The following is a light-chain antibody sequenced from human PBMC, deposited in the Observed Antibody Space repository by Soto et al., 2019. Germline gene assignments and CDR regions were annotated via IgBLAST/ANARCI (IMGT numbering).Light chain of an antibody. CDR2: GAP. CDR1: QSVSSN. Sequence: EIVMTQSPATLSVSPGERATLSCRASQSVSSNLAWYQQKPGQAPRLLIYGAPTRATGIPARFSGSRSGTAFTITISSLQSEDFAVYYCEQYNNWPPITVGQGTRLEIK. V-gene: IGKV3-15*01. CDR3: EQYNNWPPIT. J-gene: IGKJ5*01.